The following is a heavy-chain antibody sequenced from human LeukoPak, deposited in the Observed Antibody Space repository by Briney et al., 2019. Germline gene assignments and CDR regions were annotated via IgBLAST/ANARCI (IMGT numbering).Heavy chain of an antibody. CDR2: VTVSGGGT. D-gene: IGHD6-6*01. CDR3: AKRAARPAYYFDF. CDR1: GFTFSSYA. J-gene: IGHJ4*02. V-gene: IGHV3-23*01. Sequence: PGGSLRLSCTASGFTFSSYAMSWVRQAPGKGLEWVSTVTVSGGGTYYGDSVKGRFTISRDNSKNTLYLQMNSLSAEDTAVYYCAKRAARPAYYFDFWGQGTLVTISS.